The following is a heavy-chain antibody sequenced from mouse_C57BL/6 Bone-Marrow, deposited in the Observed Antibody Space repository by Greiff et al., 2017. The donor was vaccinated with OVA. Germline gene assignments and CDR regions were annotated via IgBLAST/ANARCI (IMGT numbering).Heavy chain of an antibody. J-gene: IGHJ2*01. CDR2: IDPANGTT. Sequence: VQLQQSVAELVRPGASVKLSCTASGFTIKNTYMHWVKQRPEQGLEWIGGIDPANGTTKYAPKFQGKATITADTSSNTAYLQLSSLTSEDTAIYYCAFMVTTGGFDDWGQGTTLTVSS. D-gene: IGHD2-2*01. CDR1: GFTIKNTY. CDR3: AFMVTTGGFDD. V-gene: IGHV14-3*01.